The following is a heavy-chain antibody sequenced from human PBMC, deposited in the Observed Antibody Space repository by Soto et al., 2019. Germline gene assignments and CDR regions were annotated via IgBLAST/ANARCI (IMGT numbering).Heavy chain of an antibody. D-gene: IGHD3-16*01. V-gene: IGHV1-69*13. CDR2: IIPIFGTA. J-gene: IGHJ6*02. Sequence: SVKVSCKASGGTFSSYAISWVRQAPGQGLEWMGGIIPIFGTANYAQKSQGRVTITADESTSTAYMELSSLRSEDTAVYYCAEGGSITHYYYGMDVWGQGTTVTVSS. CDR3: AEGGSITHYYYGMDV. CDR1: GGTFSSYA.